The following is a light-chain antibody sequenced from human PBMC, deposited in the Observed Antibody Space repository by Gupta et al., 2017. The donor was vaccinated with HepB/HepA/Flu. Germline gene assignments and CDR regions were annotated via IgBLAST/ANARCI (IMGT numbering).Light chain of an antibody. CDR3: KQYGSSPPIT. V-gene: IGKV3-20*01. CDR2: GAS. J-gene: IGKJ5*01. Sequence: EIVLTQSPGTLSLSPGERATLSCRASQSVSSSYLAWYQQKPGQAPRLLIYGASSRATGIPDRFSGSGSGTDFTLTISRLEPEDFAVYYCKQYGSSPPITFVQGTRLEIK. CDR1: QSVSSSY.